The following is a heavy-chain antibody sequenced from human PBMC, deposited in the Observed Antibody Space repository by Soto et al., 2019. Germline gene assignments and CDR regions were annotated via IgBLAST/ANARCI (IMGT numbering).Heavy chain of an antibody. V-gene: IGHV1-2*02. CDR1: GYTFSAYY. D-gene: IGHD3-22*01. Sequence: ASVKVSCKTSGYTFSAYYMHWVRQAPGQGLEWMGWINPKSGGTLYAQKFQGRVTMTRDTSISTAYMELSRLRSDDTAVYYCARGGTFAYDTSGYSVYWGQGTPVTVS. J-gene: IGHJ4*02. CDR3: ARGGTFAYDTSGYSVY. CDR2: INPKSGGT.